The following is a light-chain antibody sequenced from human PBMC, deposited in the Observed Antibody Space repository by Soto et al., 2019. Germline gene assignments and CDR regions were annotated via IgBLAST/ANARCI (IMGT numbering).Light chain of an antibody. Sequence: SVSRSVSSHLAWYQQKPGQAPRLLIYGASTRATGIPARFSVCGSGTAFTLTFRSLKSDAFAVYYCQQYTYSHATTYGQGTRLEIK. CDR3: QQYTYSHATT. CDR2: GAS. J-gene: IGKJ5*01. V-gene: IGKV3-15*01. CDR1: RSVSSH.